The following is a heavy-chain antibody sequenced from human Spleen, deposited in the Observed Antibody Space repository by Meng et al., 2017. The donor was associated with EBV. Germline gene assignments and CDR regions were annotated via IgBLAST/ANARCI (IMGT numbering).Heavy chain of an antibody. J-gene: IGHJ4*02. D-gene: IGHD4-17*01. V-gene: IGHV1-8*01. CDR2: MTPNTGNT. Sequence: VHLVQSGAEAKKPXSSVKFTCKASGYTFTDYDLNWVRQAPGQGLEWMGWMTPNTGNTGPAQKFKGRVTMTRDTSISTAYMELSSLTSEDTAIYYCAGGTTVTNPLDHWGQGTLVNVSS. CDR3: AGGTTVTNPLDH. CDR1: GYTFTDYD.